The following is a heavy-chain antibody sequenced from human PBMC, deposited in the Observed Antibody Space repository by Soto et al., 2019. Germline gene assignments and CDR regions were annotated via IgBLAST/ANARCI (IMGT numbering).Heavy chain of an antibody. CDR2: IDYSGST. Sequence: SETLSLTCTVSGVSIRSCYWTWIRQPPGKGLEWIGYIDYSGSTNYNPSLKSRVTISVDTSKNQFSLKLSSVTAADTAVYYCARYSGSWLDYWGQGTLVTVSS. CDR1: GVSIRSCY. J-gene: IGHJ4*02. D-gene: IGHD5-12*01. CDR3: ARYSGSWLDY. V-gene: IGHV4-59*01.